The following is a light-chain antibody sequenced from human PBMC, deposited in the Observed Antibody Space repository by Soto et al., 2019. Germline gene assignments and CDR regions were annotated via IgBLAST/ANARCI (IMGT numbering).Light chain of an antibody. J-gene: IGKJ4*01. CDR3: QQYNRYPLT. Sequence: EIVMTQSPATLSVSPGERATLSCGASQSVSSNLAWYQQKPGQAPRLLIYGASTRATGIPSRFSGSGSGTEFALTISSLQPDDFATHYCQQYNRYPLTFRGGTKVDIK. CDR2: GAS. CDR1: QSVSSN. V-gene: IGKV3-15*01.